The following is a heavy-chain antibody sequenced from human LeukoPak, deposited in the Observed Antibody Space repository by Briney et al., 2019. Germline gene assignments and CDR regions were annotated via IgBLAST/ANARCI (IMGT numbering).Heavy chain of an antibody. J-gene: IGHJ4*02. Sequence: GAPLRLSCAASGVPFSNYAMSWVRQAPGKGLEWVSAILGSGVTTYYADSVKGRFTVSRDNSKSTLYLQMNTLRAEDTALYYCAKWGDYDVLTGYYVPDYWGQGTLVTVSS. CDR3: AKWGDYDVLTGYYVPDY. CDR2: ILGSGVTT. D-gene: IGHD3-9*01. CDR1: GVPFSNYA. V-gene: IGHV3-23*01.